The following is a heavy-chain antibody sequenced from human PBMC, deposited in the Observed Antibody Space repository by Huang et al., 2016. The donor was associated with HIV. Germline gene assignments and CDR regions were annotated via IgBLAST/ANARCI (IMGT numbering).Heavy chain of an antibody. CDR2: IRYDGNNY. CDR3: AKDLTYTFGRHFDY. J-gene: IGHJ4*02. Sequence: QVQLVESGGGVVQPGGSLRRSCTASGFTFGSFGMHWVRPAPGQGLEWVAFIRYDGNNYYYADSVRGRVTISRDNSKDTLYLQMNRLRPDDSAVYYCAKDLTYTFGRHFDYWGRGTLVTVSS. D-gene: IGHD3-3*01. V-gene: IGHV3-30*02. CDR1: GFTFGSFG.